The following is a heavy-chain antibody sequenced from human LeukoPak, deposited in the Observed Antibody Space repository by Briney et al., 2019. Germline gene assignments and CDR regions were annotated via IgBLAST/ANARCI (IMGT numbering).Heavy chain of an antibody. CDR1: GYTFTSYD. CDR2: MNPNSGNS. CDR3: ARGHYESNWFDP. J-gene: IGHJ5*02. D-gene: IGHD4-17*01. V-gene: IGHV1-8*01. Sequence: GASVKVSCKASGYTFTSYDINWVRQATGQGLEWMGWMNPNSGNSGYAQKFQGRVTMTRNTSISTAYMELSSLRSEDTAVYYCARGHYESNWFDPWGQGTLVTVSS.